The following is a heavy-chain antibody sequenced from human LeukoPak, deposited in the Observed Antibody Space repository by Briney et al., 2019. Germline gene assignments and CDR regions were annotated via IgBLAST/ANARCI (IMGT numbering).Heavy chain of an antibody. D-gene: IGHD3-22*01. J-gene: IGHJ3*02. CDR2: ISSSGSTI. V-gene: IGHV3-48*03. CDR1: GFTFSSYE. CDR3: ATTITMIVVVTPNDAFDI. Sequence: GGSLRLSCAASGFTFSSYEMNWVRQAPGKGLEWVSYISSSGSTIYYADSVKGRFTISRDNAKNSLYLQMNRLRAEDTAVYYCATTITMIVVVTPNDAFDIWGQGTMVTVSS.